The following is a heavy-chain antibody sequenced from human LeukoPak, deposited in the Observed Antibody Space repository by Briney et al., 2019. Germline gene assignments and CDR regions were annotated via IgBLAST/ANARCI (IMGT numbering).Heavy chain of an antibody. CDR3: AKDVPHDSWRGFES. V-gene: IGHV3-23*01. J-gene: IGHJ4*02. D-gene: IGHD3-3*01. CDR1: GFTFSSCA. Sequence: AGGSLRLSCAASGFTFSSCAMSWVRQGPGRGLEWVSSISGSGDSAYYADSVKGRFTISKDNSMNTLYLQMNSLRAEDTAVYYCAKDVPHDSWRGFESWGQGTLVTVSS. CDR2: ISGSGDSA.